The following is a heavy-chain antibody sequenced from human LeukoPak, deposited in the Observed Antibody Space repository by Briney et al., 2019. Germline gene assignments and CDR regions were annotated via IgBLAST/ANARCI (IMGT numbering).Heavy chain of an antibody. J-gene: IGHJ4*02. CDR2: IYYSGST. CDR3: ARATRRSSSVPSSFDY. CDR1: GGSISSYY. D-gene: IGHD6-6*01. Sequence: SETLSLTCTVSGGSISSYYWSWIRQPPGKGLEWIGYIYYSGSTNYNPSLKSRVTISVDTSKNQFSLKLSSVTAADTAVYYCARATRRSSSVPSSFDYWGQGTLVTVSS. V-gene: IGHV4-59*01.